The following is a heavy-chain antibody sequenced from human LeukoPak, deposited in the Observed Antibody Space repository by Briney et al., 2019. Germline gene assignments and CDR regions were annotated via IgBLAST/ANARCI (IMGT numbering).Heavy chain of an antibody. J-gene: IGHJ4*02. D-gene: IGHD4-17*01. CDR1: GFTFSSYS. CDR2: ISSSSSTI. CDR3: ARVIRDYDDFYPHYFDY. V-gene: IGHV3-48*01. Sequence: GGSLRLSCAASGFTFSSYSMNWVRQAPGKGLEWVSYISSSSSTIYYADSVKGRFTISRDNAKNSLYLQMNSLRAEDTAVYYCARVIRDYDDFYPHYFDYWGQGTLVTVSS.